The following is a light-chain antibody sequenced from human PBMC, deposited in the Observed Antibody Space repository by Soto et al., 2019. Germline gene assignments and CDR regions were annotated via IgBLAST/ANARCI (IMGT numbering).Light chain of an antibody. Sequence: QSALTQPASVSGSPVQSITISCTGTSSDIGGYNYVSWYQQRPGKAPKLLIHDVRSRPSGVSNRFSGSKSGNTATLTISGLQSEDEADYYCNSYRAVSTYVFGTGTKVTVL. V-gene: IGLV2-14*01. J-gene: IGLJ1*01. CDR3: NSYRAVSTYV. CDR1: SSDIGGYNY. CDR2: DVR.